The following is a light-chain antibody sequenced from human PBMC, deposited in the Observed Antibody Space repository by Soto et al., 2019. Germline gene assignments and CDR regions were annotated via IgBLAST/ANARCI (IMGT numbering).Light chain of an antibody. CDR1: NSNIGSNT. Sequence: QSVLTQPPSASGTPGQRVTISCSGSNSNIGSNTVNWYQQLPGTAPKLLIYYDHLRPSGVPDRISGCNSGTSASLAISGLQSDDEADYYCAAWGDSLNGRVFGTGTKLTVL. J-gene: IGLJ1*01. CDR3: AAWGDSLNGRV. V-gene: IGLV1-44*01. CDR2: YDH.